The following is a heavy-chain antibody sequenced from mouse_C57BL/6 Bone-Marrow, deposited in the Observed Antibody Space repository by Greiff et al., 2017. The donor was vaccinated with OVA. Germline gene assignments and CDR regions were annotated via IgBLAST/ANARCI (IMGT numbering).Heavy chain of an antibody. CDR3: ARCGTVVATNFDY. CDR1: GYTFTSYW. D-gene: IGHD1-1*01. Sequence: QVQLQQSGAELVKPGASVKMSCKASGYTFTSYWITWVKQRPGQGLEWIGDIYPGSGSTNYNEKLKSKATLTVDTSSSTAYMQLSSLTSEDSAVYYCARCGTVVATNFDYWGQGTTLTVSS. V-gene: IGHV1-55*01. CDR2: IYPGSGST. J-gene: IGHJ2*01.